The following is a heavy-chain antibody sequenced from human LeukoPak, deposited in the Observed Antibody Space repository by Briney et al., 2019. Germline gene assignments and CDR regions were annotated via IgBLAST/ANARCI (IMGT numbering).Heavy chain of an antibody. D-gene: IGHD6-19*01. CDR3: ACYSGGWYPYFQH. CDR2: IHHSGNT. J-gene: IGHJ1*01. V-gene: IGHV4-59*01. CDR1: GGSISSYY. Sequence: PSVTLSLTCSVSGGSISSYYWSWIRQPPGKGLEWIGYIHHSGNTNYNPSLKSRVIISVDMSKNQISLKLSSVTAADTAVYYCACYSGGWYPYFQHWGQGALVTVSS.